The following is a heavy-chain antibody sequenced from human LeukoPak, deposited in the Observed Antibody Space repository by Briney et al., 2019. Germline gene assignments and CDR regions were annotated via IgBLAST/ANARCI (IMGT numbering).Heavy chain of an antibody. Sequence: GGSLRLSCAASGFTFSSYDMHWVRQATGKGLEWVSAIGTAGDTYYPGSVKGRFTISRENAKNSLYLQMNSLRAGDTAVYYCARDRLLITVAGTVDQWGRGTLVTVSS. CDR2: IGTAGDT. V-gene: IGHV3-13*01. CDR3: ARDRLLITVAGTVDQ. D-gene: IGHD6-19*01. J-gene: IGHJ4*02. CDR1: GFTFSSYD.